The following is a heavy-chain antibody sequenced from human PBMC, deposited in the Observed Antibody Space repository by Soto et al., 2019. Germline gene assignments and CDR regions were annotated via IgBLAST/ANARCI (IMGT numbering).Heavy chain of an antibody. CDR3: ARDRGGGPFAVMDY. J-gene: IGHJ4*02. CDR2: IWYDGSNK. V-gene: IGHV3-33*01. Sequence: GGSLRLSCAASGFTFSSYGMHWVRQAPGKGLEWVAVIWYDGSNKYYADSVKGRFTISRDNSKNTLYLQMNSLRAEDTAVYYCARDRGGGPFAVMDYWGQGTLVTVSS. D-gene: IGHD2-15*01. CDR1: GFTFSSYG.